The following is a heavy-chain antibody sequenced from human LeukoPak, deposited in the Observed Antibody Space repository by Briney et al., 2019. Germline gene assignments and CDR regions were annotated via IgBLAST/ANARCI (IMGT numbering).Heavy chain of an antibody. D-gene: IGHD2-2*01. CDR3: AKDLTTMLPYGMDV. CDR1: GFTFSNYG. V-gene: IGHV3-30*18. CDR2: ISYDGSNK. Sequence: QPGRSLRLSCAASGFTFSNYGMHWVRQAPGKGLEWVAVISYDGSNKYYADSVKGRFTISRDISKNTLYLQMNSLRAEDTAVYYCAKDLTTMLPYGMDVWGQGTTVTVSS. J-gene: IGHJ6*02.